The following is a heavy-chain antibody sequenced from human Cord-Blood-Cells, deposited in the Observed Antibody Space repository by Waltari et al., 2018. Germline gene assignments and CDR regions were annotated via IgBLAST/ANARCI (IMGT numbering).Heavy chain of an antibody. Sequence: QVQLQQWGAGLLKPSETLSLTCAVYGGSFSGYYWSWIRQPPGKGLEWIGEINHSGSTNYSPSLQSRVTISVDTSKNQFSLKLSSVTAADTAVYYCARQVEVTATFDYWGQGTLVTVSS. J-gene: IGHJ4*02. CDR2: INHSGST. CDR1: GGSFSGYY. V-gene: IGHV4-34*01. D-gene: IGHD2-21*02. CDR3: ARQVEVTATFDY.